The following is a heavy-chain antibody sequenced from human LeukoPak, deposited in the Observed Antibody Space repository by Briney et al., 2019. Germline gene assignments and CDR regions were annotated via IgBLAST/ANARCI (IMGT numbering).Heavy chain of an antibody. D-gene: IGHD3-10*01. V-gene: IGHV1-69*05. CDR3: ASPGRVGSYFDY. CDR1: GGTFSSYA. CDR2: IIPIFGTA. J-gene: IGHJ4*02. Sequence: ASVKVSCKASGGTFSSYAISWVRQAPGQGLEWMGGIIPIFGTANYAQKFQGRVTITTDESTSTAYMELSSLRSEDTAVYYCASPGRVGSYFDYWGQGTLVTVSS.